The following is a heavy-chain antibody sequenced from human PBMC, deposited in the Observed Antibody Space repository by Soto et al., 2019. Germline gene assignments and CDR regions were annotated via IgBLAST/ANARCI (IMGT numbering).Heavy chain of an antibody. J-gene: IGHJ5*02. CDR2: VYYSGST. V-gene: IGHV4-31*03. Sequence: QVQLQESGPGLVTPQQPLSLTCLALVGSIARGGYYRTWIRKHPGKGLDWIGYVYYSGSTYYNPSLKSRVTISVDTSKNQFSLKLSSVTAADTAVYSCARSVFPWGQGTMVTVSS. CDR3: ARSVFP. CDR1: VGSIARGGYY.